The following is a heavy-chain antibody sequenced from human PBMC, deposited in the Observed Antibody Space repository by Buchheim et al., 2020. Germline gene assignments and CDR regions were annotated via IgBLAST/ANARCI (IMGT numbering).Heavy chain of an antibody. J-gene: IGHJ5*02. CDR3: ARESSGWYGWFDP. D-gene: IGHD6-19*01. V-gene: IGHV4-61*01. Sequence: QVQLQESGPGLVKPSETLSLTCTVSGGSVSSGSYYWSWIRQPPGKGLEWIGYIYYSGSTNYNPSLKSRVTISVDTSTNQFSLKLSSVTAADTAVYYCARESSGWYGWFDPWGQGTL. CDR2: IYYSGST. CDR1: GGSVSSGSYY.